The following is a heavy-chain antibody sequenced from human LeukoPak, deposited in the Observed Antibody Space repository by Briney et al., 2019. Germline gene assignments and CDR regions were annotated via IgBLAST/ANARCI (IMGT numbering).Heavy chain of an antibody. CDR1: GFTFSSYS. CDR2: ISSSSSYI. Sequence: GGSLRLSCAASGFTFSSYSMNWVRQAPGKGLEWVSSISSSSSYIYYADSVKGRFTISRDNAKNSLYLQMNSLRAEVTAMYYCARDEDEFWSGYPDWGQGTLVTVSS. V-gene: IGHV3-21*01. CDR3: ARDEDEFWSGYPD. J-gene: IGHJ4*02. D-gene: IGHD3-3*01.